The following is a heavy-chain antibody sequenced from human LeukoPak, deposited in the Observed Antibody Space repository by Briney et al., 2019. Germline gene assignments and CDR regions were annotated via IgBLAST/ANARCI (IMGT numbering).Heavy chain of an antibody. CDR1: GYTFTTYH. D-gene: IGHD2-15*01. J-gene: IGHJ5*02. Sequence: ASVKVSCKASGYTFTTYHMHWVRQAPGQGLEWVGMIDTSDGNTNYAQKFLDRVTMTRDTSTSTVYMELSGLRSYDTPVYYRATERSGGTWFDPWGQGTLVTVSS. CDR3: ATERSGGTWFDP. V-gene: IGHV1-46*01. CDR2: IDTSDGNT.